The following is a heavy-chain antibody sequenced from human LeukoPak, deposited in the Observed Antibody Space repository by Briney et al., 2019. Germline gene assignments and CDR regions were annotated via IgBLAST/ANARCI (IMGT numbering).Heavy chain of an antibody. V-gene: IGHV1-8*01. D-gene: IGHD3-16*02. Sequence: ASVKVSCKASGYTFTNYDIIWVRQATGQGPEWVGWMIPSSGKAGYGQKFQGRVTMTRNTSTNTAYMELSSLRSDDTAVYYCAREGDDYVWGSSRSDWFDAWGQGTLVTVSS. CDR2: MIPSSGKA. CDR3: AREGDDYVWGSSRSDWFDA. J-gene: IGHJ5*02. CDR1: GYTFTNYD.